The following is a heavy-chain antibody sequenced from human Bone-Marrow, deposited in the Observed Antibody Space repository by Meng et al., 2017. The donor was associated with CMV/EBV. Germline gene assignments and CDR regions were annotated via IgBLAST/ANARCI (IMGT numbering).Heavy chain of an antibody. D-gene: IGHD1-26*01. CDR1: GFTFSSYT. CDR3: ASFSGSYLFDY. Sequence: GGSLRLSCAASGFTFSSYTMHWVRQAPGKGLEWVAVITYDGSNKYYADFVKGRFTISRDNAKNTLYLQMNSLRAEDTAVYYYASFSGSYLFDYWGQGTMVTVSS. CDR2: ITYDGSNK. V-gene: IGHV3-30-3*01. J-gene: IGHJ4*02.